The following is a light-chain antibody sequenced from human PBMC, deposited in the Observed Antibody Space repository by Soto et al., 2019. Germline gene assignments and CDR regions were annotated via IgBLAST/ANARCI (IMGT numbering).Light chain of an antibody. CDR1: QSVSSSY. CDR3: QQYDRSPWT. J-gene: IGKJ1*01. CDR2: GAS. V-gene: IGKV3-20*01. Sequence: EIVLTQSPGTLSLSPGERATLSCRASQSVSSSYLAWHQQKPGQAPRLLIYGASSRATGIQDRFSGSGSGTDFTLTISRLEPEDFAVYYCQQYDRSPWTFGQGTKVDIK.